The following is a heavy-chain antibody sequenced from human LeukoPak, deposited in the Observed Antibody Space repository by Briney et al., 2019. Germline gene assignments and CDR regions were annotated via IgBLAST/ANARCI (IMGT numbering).Heavy chain of an antibody. J-gene: IGHJ1*01. Sequence: SKTLSLTCTVSGGSISNNYWSWFRQPPGKGLEWIGYIYYSGSTNYNPSLKSRVTISVDTSKSQFSLKLSSVTAADTAVYYCARDSLDSSGYFQHWGQGTLVTVSS. V-gene: IGHV4-59*01. CDR2: IYYSGST. D-gene: IGHD3-22*01. CDR3: ARDSLDSSGYFQH. CDR1: GGSISNNY.